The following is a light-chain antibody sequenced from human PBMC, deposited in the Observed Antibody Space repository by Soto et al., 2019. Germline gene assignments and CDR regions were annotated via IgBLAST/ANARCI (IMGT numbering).Light chain of an antibody. J-gene: IGKJ1*01. CDR3: QHYNSYSEA. CDR1: QTISSW. Sequence: DIQMTQSPSTLSGSVGDRVTITCRASQTISSWLAWYQQKPGKAPKLLIYKASTLKSGVASRFSGSGSGTEFTLTISSLQPDEFATYYCQHYNSYSEAFGQGTKVELK. CDR2: KAS. V-gene: IGKV1-5*03.